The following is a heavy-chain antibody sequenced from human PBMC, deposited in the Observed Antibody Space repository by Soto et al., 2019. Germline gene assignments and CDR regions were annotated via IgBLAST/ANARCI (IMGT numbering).Heavy chain of an antibody. CDR2: IYSGGST. V-gene: IGHV3-53*01. D-gene: IGHD6-13*01. CDR1: GFTVSSNY. CDR3: ARVRGHSSSWYDY. Sequence: GGSLRLSCAASGFTVSSNYMSWVRQAPGKGLEWVSVIYSGGSTYYADSVKGRFTISRDNSKNTLYLQMNSLRAEDTAVYYCARVRGHSSSWYDYWGQGTLVTVSS. J-gene: IGHJ4*02.